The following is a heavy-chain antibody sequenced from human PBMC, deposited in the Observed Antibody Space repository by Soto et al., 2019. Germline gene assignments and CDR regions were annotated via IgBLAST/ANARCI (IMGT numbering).Heavy chain of an antibody. CDR1: GYTFTSYG. V-gene: IGHV1-18*01. J-gene: IGHJ4*02. Sequence: QVQLVQSGAEVKKAGASVKVSCKASGYTFTSYGISWVRQAPGQGLEWMGWISVYNGDTNYAQKLQGRVTMTTDTSTSTAYMELRSLRSDDTAVYYCARDAPYSVRYYGADCWGQGTLVTVST. CDR3: ARDAPYSVRYYGADC. D-gene: IGHD1-26*01. CDR2: ISVYNGDT.